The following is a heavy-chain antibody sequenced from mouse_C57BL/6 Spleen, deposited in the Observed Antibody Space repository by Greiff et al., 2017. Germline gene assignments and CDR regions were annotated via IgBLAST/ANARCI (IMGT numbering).Heavy chain of an antibody. J-gene: IGHJ4*01. CDR3: AGEKEGAMDD. V-gene: IGHV5-4*01. CDR1: GFTFSSYA. Sequence: EVQLVESGGGLVKPGGSLKLSCAASGFTFSSYAMPWVRQTPEKRLEWVATISDGGSYTYYPDNVKGRFTITRDNAKNNLYLQMSHLKSEDTAMYYCAGEKEGAMDDWGQGTSVTVSS. CDR2: ISDGGSYT.